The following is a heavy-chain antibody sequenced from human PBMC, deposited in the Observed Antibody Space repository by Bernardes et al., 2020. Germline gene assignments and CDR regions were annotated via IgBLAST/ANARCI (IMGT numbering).Heavy chain of an antibody. J-gene: IGHJ4*02. CDR3: ARDSGYSSGSPYY. D-gene: IGHD6-19*01. CDR1: GFTFSSYG. Sequence: GGSLRLSCAASGFTFSSYGMHWVRQAPGKGLEWVAVIWYDGSNKYYADSVKGRFTISRDNSKNTLYLQMNSLRAEDTAVYYCARDSGYSSGSPYYWGQGTLVTVSS. CDR2: IWYDGSNK. V-gene: IGHV3-33*01.